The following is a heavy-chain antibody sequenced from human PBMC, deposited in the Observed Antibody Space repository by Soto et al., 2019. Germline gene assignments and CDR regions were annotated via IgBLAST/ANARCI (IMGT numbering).Heavy chain of an antibody. CDR1: GGSFSSGEYY. Sequence: QVQLQESGQGLVKPSQTLSLTCTVSGGSFSSGEYYWSWIRQPPGKGLEWIGYIYYSGSTYYNPSLKSRVTISVDTSKHQFSLKLSSVTASDTAVYYCAREDYYYSSGYYRDYLGQGTLVTVSS. J-gene: IGHJ4*02. CDR3: AREDYYYSSGYYRDY. CDR2: IYYSGST. D-gene: IGHD3-22*01. V-gene: IGHV4-30-4*01.